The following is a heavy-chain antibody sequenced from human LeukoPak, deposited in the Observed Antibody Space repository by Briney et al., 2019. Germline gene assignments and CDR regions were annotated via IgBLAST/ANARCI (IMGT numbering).Heavy chain of an antibody. J-gene: IGHJ4*02. D-gene: IGHD2-21*01. Sequence: SETLSLTCSVSGGSTGTYYRTWVRQPPGKGLEWIGYIYYRGSTNYNPSLKSRVTISEDTAKNQFSLKLTSVTAADTAVYYCARHGAIPEYWGQGSLVIVSS. CDR3: ARHGAIPEY. CDR1: GGSTGTYY. V-gene: IGHV4-59*08. CDR2: IYYRGST.